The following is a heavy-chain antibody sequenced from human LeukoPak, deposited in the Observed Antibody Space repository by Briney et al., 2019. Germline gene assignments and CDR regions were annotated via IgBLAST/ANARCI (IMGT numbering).Heavy chain of an antibody. J-gene: IGHJ3*02. CDR3: ARAHGSGSYYAGDAFDI. CDR2: ISSSSSYI. D-gene: IGHD3-10*01. V-gene: IGHV3-21*01. CDR1: GFTFSSYS. Sequence: GGSLRLSCAASGFTFSSYSMNWVRQAPGKGLEWVSSISSSSSYIYYADSVKGRFTISRDNAKNSLYLQMNSLRAEDTAAYYCARAHGSGSYYAGDAFDIWGQGTMVTVSS.